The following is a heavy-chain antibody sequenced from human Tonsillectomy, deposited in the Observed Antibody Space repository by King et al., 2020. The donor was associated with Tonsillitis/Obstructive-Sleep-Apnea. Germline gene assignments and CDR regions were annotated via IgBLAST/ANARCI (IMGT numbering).Heavy chain of an antibody. CDR1: GGSFSGYY. J-gene: IGHJ6*03. CDR3: ARRSYSNWGYYYSYMDV. Sequence: VQLQQWGEGLLKPSETLSLTCAVYGGSFSGYYWSWIRQPPGKGLEWIGEINHSGSTSYNPSLKSRVTISVDTSKSQFSLKLSSVTAADTAVYYCARRSYSNWGYYYSYMDVWGKGTTVTVSS. D-gene: IGHD6-13*01. CDR2: INHSGST. V-gene: IGHV4-34*01.